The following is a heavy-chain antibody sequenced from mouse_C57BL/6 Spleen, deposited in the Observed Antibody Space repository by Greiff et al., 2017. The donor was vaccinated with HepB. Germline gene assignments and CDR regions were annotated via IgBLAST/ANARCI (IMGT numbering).Heavy chain of an antibody. CDR3: ARITTVVYYYAMDY. CDR2: INPNNGGT. V-gene: IGHV1-22*01. D-gene: IGHD1-1*01. CDR1: GYTFTDYN. J-gene: IGHJ4*01. Sequence: EVQLQQSGPELVKPGASVKMSCKASGYTFTDYNMHWVKQSHGKSLEWIGYINPNNGGTSYNQKFKGKATLTVNKSSSTAYMELRSLTSEDSAVYDCARITTVVYYYAMDYWGQGTSVTVSS.